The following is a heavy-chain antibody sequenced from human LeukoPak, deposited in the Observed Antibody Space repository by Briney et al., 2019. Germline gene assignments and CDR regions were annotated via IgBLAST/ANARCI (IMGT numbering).Heavy chain of an antibody. CDR2: INHSGST. CDR3: ARGWLPRVFNDH. J-gene: IGHJ4*02. CDR1: GGSFSGYY. V-gene: IGHV4-34*01. D-gene: IGHD6-19*01. Sequence: PSETLSLTCAVYGGSFSGYYWSWIRQPPGKGLEWIGEINHSGSTNYNPSLKSRVTISVDTSKNQFSLKLSSVTAADTAVYYCARGWLPRVFNDHWGQGTLVTVSS.